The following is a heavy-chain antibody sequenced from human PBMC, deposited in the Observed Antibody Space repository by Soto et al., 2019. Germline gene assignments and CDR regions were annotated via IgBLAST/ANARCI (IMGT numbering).Heavy chain of an antibody. CDR1: GDSVSSNSAA. D-gene: IGHD3-22*01. Sequence: KQSQTLSLPCAISGDSVSSNSAAWNWIRQSPSRGLEWLGRTYYRSKWYNDYAVSVKSRITINPDTSKNQFSLQLNSVTPEDTAVYYCARDQGEHDSSGYYYFGFDYWGQGTLVTVSS. CDR3: ARDQGEHDSSGYYYFGFDY. CDR2: TYYRSKWYN. V-gene: IGHV6-1*01. J-gene: IGHJ4*02.